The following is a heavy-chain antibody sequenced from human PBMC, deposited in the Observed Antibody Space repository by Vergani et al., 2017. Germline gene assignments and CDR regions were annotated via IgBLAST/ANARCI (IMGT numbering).Heavy chain of an antibody. J-gene: IGHJ6*02. CDR2: ISPGASTV. V-gene: IGHV3-11*04. D-gene: IGHD1-1*01. CDR3: AKNPGISTTRHYYAMDV. CDR1: GFKFSDHY. Sequence: LEESGGGSVKPGGSLRLSCAASGFKFSDHYMSWIRQAPGKGLEWVSHISPGASTVPYTDSVTGRFTVSRDNDNNSLTLDIATLRVEDTAVYYCAKNPGISTTRHYYAMDVWGQGTTVTVSS.